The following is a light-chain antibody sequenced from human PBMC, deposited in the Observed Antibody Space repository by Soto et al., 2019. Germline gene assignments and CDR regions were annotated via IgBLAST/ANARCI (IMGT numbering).Light chain of an antibody. J-gene: IGKJ1*01. CDR3: QQYNNWPPSWT. V-gene: IGKV3-15*01. Sequence: EIVMPQSPATLSVSPGASAPLSGRARQSVSSNLAWYQQKPGQAPRLLIYGASTRATGIPARFSGSGSGTEFTLTISSLQSEDFAVYYCQQYNNWPPSWTFGQGTKVDIK. CDR1: QSVSSN. CDR2: GAS.